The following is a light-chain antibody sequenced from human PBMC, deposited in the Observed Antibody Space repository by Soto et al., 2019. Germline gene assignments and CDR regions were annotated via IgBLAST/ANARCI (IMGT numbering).Light chain of an antibody. CDR1: QSVSSSY. J-gene: IGKJ1*01. Sequence: EIVLTQSPGTLSLSPGERATLSCRASQSVSSSYLAWYQQKPGQAPRLLIYGASSRATGIPDRFSGSGSGTDFTLTISRLEPEXXXXXXXXXXXXXPRTFGQGTKVEIK. CDR2: GAS. V-gene: IGKV3-20*01. CDR3: XXXXXXPRT.